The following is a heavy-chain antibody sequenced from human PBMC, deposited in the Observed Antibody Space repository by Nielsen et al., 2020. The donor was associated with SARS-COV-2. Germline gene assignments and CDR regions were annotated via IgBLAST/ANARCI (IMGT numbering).Heavy chain of an antibody. CDR3: ARAPYSGGWTRGY. CDR2: INSDGSST. J-gene: IGHJ4*02. D-gene: IGHD6-19*01. Sequence: GESLKISCAASGFTFSSYWMHWVRQAPGKGLVWVSRINSDGSSTNYADSVKGRFTISRDNAKNTLYLQMNSLRAEDTAVYYCARAPYSGGWTRGYWGQGILVTVSS. V-gene: IGHV3-74*01. CDR1: GFTFSSYW.